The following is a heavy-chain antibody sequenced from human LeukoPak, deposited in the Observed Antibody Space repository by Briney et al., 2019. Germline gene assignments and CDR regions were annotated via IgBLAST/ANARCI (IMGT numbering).Heavy chain of an antibody. J-gene: IGHJ6*03. V-gene: IGHV3-11*01. CDR3: ARDMANWNYEGYYYYMDV. CDR2: ISSSGSTI. D-gene: IGHD1-7*01. Sequence: GGSLRLSCAASGFTFSDYYMSWIRQAPGKGLEWVSYISSSGSTIYYADSVKGRFTISRDNAKNSLYLQMNSLRAEDTAVYYCARDMANWNYEGYYYYMDVWGKGTTVTVSS. CDR1: GFTFSDYY.